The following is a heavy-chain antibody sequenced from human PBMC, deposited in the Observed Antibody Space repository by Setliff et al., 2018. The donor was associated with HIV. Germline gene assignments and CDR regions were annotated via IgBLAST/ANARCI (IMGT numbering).Heavy chain of an antibody. CDR3: ARGRDDAWELSDR. CDR2: INRSGNT. D-gene: IGHD1-26*01. V-gene: IGHV4-34*01. Sequence: SETLSLTCAVYGGSFGAYYWTWIRQPPGKGLEWIGEINRSGNTKYNPSLKSRVTISIDTSKKQFSLKLTSVTAADTAVYYCARGRDDAWELSDRWGQGTLVTVSS. CDR1: GGSFGAYY. J-gene: IGHJ4*02.